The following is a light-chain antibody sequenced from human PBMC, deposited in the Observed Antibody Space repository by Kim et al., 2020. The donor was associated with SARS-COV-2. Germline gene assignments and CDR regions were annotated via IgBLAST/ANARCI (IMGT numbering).Light chain of an antibody. V-gene: IGKV1-5*03. CDR3: QQYNSPWT. CDR2: KAA. CDR1: QRLGGW. J-gene: IGKJ1*01. Sequence: SASVGERVTITCRARQRLGGWLAWYQQRPGKAHKLLIYKAATLESGVPSRFSGSGSGTEFTLTISSLQPDELATYYCQQYNSPWTFGQETKVDIK.